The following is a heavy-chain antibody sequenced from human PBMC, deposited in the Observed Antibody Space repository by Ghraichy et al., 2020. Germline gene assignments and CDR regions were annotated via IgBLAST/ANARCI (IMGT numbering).Heavy chain of an antibody. J-gene: IGHJ5*02. CDR2: INSVGDST. CDR1: GFTFINYG. CDR3: VKGYCGSASCYRTFDP. D-gene: IGHD2-2*02. Sequence: LSLPCSASGFTFINYGMNWVRQVPGKGLEYISGINSVGDSTYYADSVKGRFTISRDNSRNTLYLQMSSLRPEDTAVYYCVKGYCGSASCYRTFDPWGQGTLVTVSS. V-gene: IGHV3-64D*06.